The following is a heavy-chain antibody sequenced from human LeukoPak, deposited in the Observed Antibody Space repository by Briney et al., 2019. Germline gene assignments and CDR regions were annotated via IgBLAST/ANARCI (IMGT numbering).Heavy chain of an antibody. CDR1: GGSISSYY. J-gene: IGHJ3*01. V-gene: IGHV4-59*08. CDR2: IYYSGGT. D-gene: IGHD6-6*01. Sequence: SETLSLTCTVSGGSISSYYWNWIRQPPGKGLEWIGYIYYSGGTNYNPSLKSRVTTLVDTSENQFSLRLSSVTAADTAVYYCAREYSSSSGRRAFDFWGQGTMVTVSS. CDR3: AREYSSSSGRRAFDF.